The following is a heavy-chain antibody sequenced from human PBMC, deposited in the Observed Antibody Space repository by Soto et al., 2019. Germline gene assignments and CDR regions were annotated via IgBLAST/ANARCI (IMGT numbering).Heavy chain of an antibody. Sequence: PSQTLSLTFAISGDSVSSITAAWNWIRSSPSRGLEWLGRTYYRSNWRHDYAVSVKSRITVNPDTSKNHFSLQLDSVTPDDTAVYYCARGVAGRGFDLWGQATLVPVS. CDR3: ARGVAGRGFDL. J-gene: IGHJ4*02. V-gene: IGHV6-1*01. CDR2: TYYRSNWRH. CDR1: GDSVSSITAA. D-gene: IGHD6-19*01.